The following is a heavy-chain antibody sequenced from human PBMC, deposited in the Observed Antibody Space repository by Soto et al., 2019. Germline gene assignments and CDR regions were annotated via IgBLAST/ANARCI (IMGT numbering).Heavy chain of an antibody. CDR1: GFTFSSYW. D-gene: IGHD2-2*01. CDR2: TNSDGSST. CDR3: ARGPVVVPAANARLDY. Sequence: GGSLRLSCAASGFTFSSYWMHWVRQAPGKGLVWVSRTNSDGSSTSYADSVKGRFTISRDNAKNTLYLQMNSLRAEDTAVYYCARGPVVVPAANARLDYWGQGTLVTVSS. V-gene: IGHV3-74*01. J-gene: IGHJ4*02.